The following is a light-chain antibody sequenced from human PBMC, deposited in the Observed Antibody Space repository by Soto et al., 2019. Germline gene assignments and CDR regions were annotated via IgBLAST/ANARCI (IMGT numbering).Light chain of an antibody. V-gene: IGKV1-27*01. CDR1: QGISNY. Sequence: DIQMTQSPSSLSASIGDRVTITCQASQGISNYLAWYQQKPGKAPELLIYAASTLQSGVPSRFSGSGSGTDFTLTISSLQPEDVATYFCQNYDTVAFTFGPGTKVDIK. CDR2: AAS. J-gene: IGKJ3*01. CDR3: QNYDTVAFT.